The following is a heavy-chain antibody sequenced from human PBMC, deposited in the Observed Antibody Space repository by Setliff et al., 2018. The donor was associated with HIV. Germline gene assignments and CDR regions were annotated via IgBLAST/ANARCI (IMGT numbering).Heavy chain of an antibody. CDR2: IISILDIT. J-gene: IGHJ5*02. Sequence: SVKVSCKASGGTSSTHAINWVRQAPGQGLEWMGQIISILDITSYTQKLQGRVTITADKSTRTAYMELRGLRSEDTAVYYCARGYCGGGVCYSPNWLDPWGQGTLVTVSS. D-gene: IGHD2-15*01. CDR1: GGTSSTHA. CDR3: ARGYCGGGVCYSPNWLDP. V-gene: IGHV1-69*10.